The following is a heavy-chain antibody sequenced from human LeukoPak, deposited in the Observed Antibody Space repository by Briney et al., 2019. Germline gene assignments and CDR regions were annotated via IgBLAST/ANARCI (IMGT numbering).Heavy chain of an antibody. CDR1: GGTLSGYA. V-gene: IGHV1-69*05. Sequence: SVKVSCKAPGGTLSGYAISWVRQAPGQGLEWMGGIIPIYGTPHSAQKFQGRVTITTDESTSTAFMDLSSLRSEDTAVYYCARGKLGYYYYHMDAWGKGTTVTVSS. CDR3: ARGKLGYYYYHMDA. D-gene: IGHD3-3*02. J-gene: IGHJ6*03. CDR2: IIPIYGTP.